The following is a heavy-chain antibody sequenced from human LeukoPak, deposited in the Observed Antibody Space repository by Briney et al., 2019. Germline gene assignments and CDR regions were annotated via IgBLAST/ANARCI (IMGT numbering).Heavy chain of an antibody. J-gene: IGHJ4*02. D-gene: IGHD2-15*01. CDR1: GGSISSTGSF. CDR3: WLEKVVAAYFDS. Sequence: ETLSLTCTVSGGSISSTGSFWGWIRQPPGKGLEWIGSIYSGGITYYTPSLKSRVTISEDTSKNQFSLKMTSMTAADTAIYYCWLEKVVAAYFDSWGQGTLVTVSS. V-gene: IGHV4-39*07. CDR2: IYSGGIT.